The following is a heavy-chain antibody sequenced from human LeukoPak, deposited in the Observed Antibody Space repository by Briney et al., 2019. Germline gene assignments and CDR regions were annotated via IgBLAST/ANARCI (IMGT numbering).Heavy chain of an antibody. J-gene: IGHJ4*02. V-gene: IGHV3-66*01. CDR1: GFTVSSNY. D-gene: IGHD5-18*01. CDR3: ARGETNSYPSYFDY. Sequence: GGSLRLSCAASGFTVSSNYMSWVRQAPGKGLEWVSVIYSGGSTYYADSVKGRFTISRDNSKNTLYLQMNSLRAEDTAVYYCARGETNSYPSYFDYWGQGTLVTVSS. CDR2: IYSGGST.